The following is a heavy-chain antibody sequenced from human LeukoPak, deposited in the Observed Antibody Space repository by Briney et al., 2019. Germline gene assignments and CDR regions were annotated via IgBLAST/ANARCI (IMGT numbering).Heavy chain of an antibody. CDR1: GYTFTSYG. CDR3: ARVFQQQLVYIDWFDP. CDR2: MNPNSGNT. J-gene: IGHJ5*02. Sequence: GASVKLSCKASGYTFTSYGISRVRQATGPGLGWMGGMNPNSGNTGYAQKFQCRVTMTSNTSISTAYMELSSLRSENTAVYYCARVFQQQLVYIDWFDPCGEGTLVTVSS. D-gene: IGHD6-13*01. V-gene: IGHV1-8*02.